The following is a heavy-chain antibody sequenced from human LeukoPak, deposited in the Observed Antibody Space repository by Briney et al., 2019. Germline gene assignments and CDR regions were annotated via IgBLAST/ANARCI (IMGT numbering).Heavy chain of an antibody. Sequence: SETLSLTCTVSGGSISSGSYYWSWIRQPAGKGLEWIGRIYTSGSTNYNPSLKSRVTISVDTSRNQFSLKLSSVTAADTAVYYCARERNYDTPDWGQGTLVTVSS. CDR2: IYTSGST. V-gene: IGHV4-61*02. CDR3: ARERNYDTPD. J-gene: IGHJ4*02. D-gene: IGHD1-7*01. CDR1: GGSISSGSYY.